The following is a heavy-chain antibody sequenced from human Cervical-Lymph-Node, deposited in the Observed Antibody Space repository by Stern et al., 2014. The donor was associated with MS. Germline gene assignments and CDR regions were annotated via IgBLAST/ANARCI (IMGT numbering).Heavy chain of an antibody. CDR3: AADRDSSGYYFDAFDI. CDR2: VVVGSGNT. V-gene: IGHV1-58*01. D-gene: IGHD3-22*01. CDR1: GFTFTSSA. J-gene: IGHJ3*02. Sequence: QLVQSGPEVKKPGTSVKVSCKASGFTFTSSAVQWVRQARGQRLECIGWVVVGSGNTNCAQKFQERVTITRDMSTSTAYMELSSLRSEDTAVYYCAADRDSSGYYFDAFDIWGQGTMVTVSS.